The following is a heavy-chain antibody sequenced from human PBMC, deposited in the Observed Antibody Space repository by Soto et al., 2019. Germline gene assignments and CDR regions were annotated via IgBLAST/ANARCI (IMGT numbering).Heavy chain of an antibody. V-gene: IGHV3-21*01. D-gene: IGHD3-22*01. CDR3: ARGLTYYYDSSGYDAFDI. J-gene: IGHJ3*02. CDR1: GFTFSSYS. CDR2: ISSSSSYI. Sequence: GGSLRLSCAASGFTFSSYSMNWVRQAPGKGLEWVSSISSSSSYIYYADSVRGRFTISRDNAKNSLYLQMNSLRAEDTAVYYCARGLTYYYDSSGYDAFDIWGQGTMVTVSS.